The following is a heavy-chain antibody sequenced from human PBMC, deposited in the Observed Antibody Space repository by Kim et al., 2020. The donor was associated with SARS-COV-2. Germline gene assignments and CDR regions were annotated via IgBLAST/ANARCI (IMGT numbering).Heavy chain of an antibody. CDR3: ARPAASDGSGIDY. J-gene: IGHJ4*02. Sequence: SPSFQGQVTISADKSISTAYLQWSSLKASDTAMYYCARPAASDGSGIDYWGQGTLVTVSS. D-gene: IGHD3-10*01. V-gene: IGHV5-51*01.